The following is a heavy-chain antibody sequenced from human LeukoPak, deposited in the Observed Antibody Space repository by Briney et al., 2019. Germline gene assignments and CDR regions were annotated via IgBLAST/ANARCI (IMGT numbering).Heavy chain of an antibody. CDR3: ARDDQYCSGGSCGDDAFDI. Sequence: VKVSCKASGYTFTGYYMHWVRQAPGQGLEWMGWINPNSGGTNYAQKFQGRVTMTRDMSTSTVYMELSSLRSEDTAVYYCARDDQYCSGGSCGDDAFDIWGQGTMVTVSS. CDR1: GYTFTGYY. D-gene: IGHD2-15*01. J-gene: IGHJ3*02. V-gene: IGHV1-2*02. CDR2: INPNSGGT.